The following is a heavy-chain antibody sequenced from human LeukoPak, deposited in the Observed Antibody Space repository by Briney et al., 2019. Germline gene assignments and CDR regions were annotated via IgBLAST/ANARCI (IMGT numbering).Heavy chain of an antibody. CDR1: GFTFSGDA. V-gene: IGHV3-48*02. Sequence: GGSLRLSCAASGFTFSGDAMNWVRQAPGKGLEWVSHIYISSSSNIISYADSVKGRFTISRDNAQNSLYLQMNGLRDEDTAVYYCVRDRAYSFDYWGQGNLVTVSS. J-gene: IGHJ4*02. CDR3: VRDRAYSFDY. CDR2: ISSSSNII. D-gene: IGHD2-21*01.